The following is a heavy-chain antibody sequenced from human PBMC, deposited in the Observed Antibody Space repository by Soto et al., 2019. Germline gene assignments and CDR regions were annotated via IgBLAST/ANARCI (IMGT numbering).Heavy chain of an antibody. Sequence: EVQLLDSGGGMVQPGGSLRLSCEASGFTFSSYAMSWVRQAPGKGLEWVSGITGSGGSTYYAESMKGRFTISRDNSKNTLDLQMNSLRAEDTAVYYCAKEAVVVPAALNNWFDHWGQGTPVTVSS. CDR2: ITGSGGST. CDR3: AKEAVVVPAALNNWFDH. CDR1: GFTFSSYA. D-gene: IGHD2-2*01. J-gene: IGHJ5*02. V-gene: IGHV3-23*01.